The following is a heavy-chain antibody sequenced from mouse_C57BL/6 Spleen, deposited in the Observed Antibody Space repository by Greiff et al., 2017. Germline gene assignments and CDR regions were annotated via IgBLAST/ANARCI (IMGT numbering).Heavy chain of an antibody. J-gene: IGHJ1*03. V-gene: IGHV1-64*01. CDR1: GYTFTSYW. Sequence: QVHVKQPGAELVKPGASVKLSCKASGYTFTSYWMHWVKQRPGQGLEWIGMIHPNSGSTNYNEKFKSKATLTVDKSSSTAYMQLSSLTSEDSAVYYGARTTVVNGYFDVWGTGTTVTVSS. D-gene: IGHD1-1*01. CDR2: IHPNSGST. CDR3: ARTTVVNGYFDV.